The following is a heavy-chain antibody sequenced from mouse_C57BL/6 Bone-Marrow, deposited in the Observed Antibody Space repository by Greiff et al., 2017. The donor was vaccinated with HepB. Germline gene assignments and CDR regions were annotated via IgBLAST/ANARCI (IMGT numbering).Heavy chain of an antibody. V-gene: IGHV5-2*01. CDR2: INSDGGST. CDR1: EYEFPSHD. CDR3: ARPRNYYGSSYYFDY. J-gene: IGHJ2*01. D-gene: IGHD1-1*01. Sequence: EVKLVESGGGLVQPGESLKLSCESNEYEFPSHDMSWVRKTPEKRLELVAAINSDGGSTYYPDTMERRFIISRDNTKKTLYLQMSSLRSEDTALYYWARPRNYYGSSYYFDYWGQGTTLTVSS.